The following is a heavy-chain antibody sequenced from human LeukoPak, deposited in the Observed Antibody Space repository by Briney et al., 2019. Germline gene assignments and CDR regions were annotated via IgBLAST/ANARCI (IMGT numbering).Heavy chain of an antibody. CDR3: ARDLISGDYTFDY. Sequence: GGSLRLSCAASGVTFSSFSMNWVRQAPGKGLEWVSYISSSSSTIYYADSVKGRFTISRDNAENSLYLQMNSLRDEDTAVYYCARDLISGDYTFDYWGQGTLVTVSS. CDR2: ISSSSSTI. J-gene: IGHJ4*02. V-gene: IGHV3-48*02. D-gene: IGHD4-11*01. CDR1: GVTFSSFS.